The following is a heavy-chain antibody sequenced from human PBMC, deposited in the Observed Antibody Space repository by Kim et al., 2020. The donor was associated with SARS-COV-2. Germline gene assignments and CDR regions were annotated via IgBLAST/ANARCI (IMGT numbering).Heavy chain of an antibody. Sequence: SAPKFQRRVTMTRDTSASTAYMELSSLRSDDTAVYYCASGSYSSISAFAYWGQGTLVTVSS. D-gene: IGHD6-13*01. CDR3: ASGSYSSISAFAY. V-gene: IGHV1-3*01. J-gene: IGHJ4*02.